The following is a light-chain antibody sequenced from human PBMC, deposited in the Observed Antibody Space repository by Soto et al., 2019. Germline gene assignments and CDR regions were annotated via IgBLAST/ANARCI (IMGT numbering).Light chain of an antibody. CDR3: QQYGSPPPWAYT. CDR2: GAS. CDR1: QSVSSSY. V-gene: IGKV3-20*01. Sequence: EIVLTQSPGTLSLSPGERATLSCRASQSVSSSYLAWYQQKPGQAPRLLIYGASSRATGIPDRFSGSGSGTDFTLTISRLEPEDFPVYYCQQYGSPPPWAYTFGQGTKLEIK. J-gene: IGKJ2*01.